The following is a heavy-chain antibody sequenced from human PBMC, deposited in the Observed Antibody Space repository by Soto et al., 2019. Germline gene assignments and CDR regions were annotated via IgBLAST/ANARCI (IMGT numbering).Heavy chain of an antibody. CDR3: ARAYHYYDSDMTEAFDI. V-gene: IGHV1-69*13. J-gene: IGHJ3*02. D-gene: IGHD3-22*01. CDR1: GGTFGSYA. Sequence: GASVKVSCKASGGTFGSYARSWVRQAPGQGLEWMGGIIPIFGTANYAQKFQGRVTITADESTSTAYMELSSLRSEDTAVYYCARAYHYYDSDMTEAFDIWGQGTMVTVSS. CDR2: IIPIFGTA.